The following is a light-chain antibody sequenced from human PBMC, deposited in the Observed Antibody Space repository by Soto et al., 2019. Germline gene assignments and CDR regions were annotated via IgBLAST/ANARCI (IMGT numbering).Light chain of an antibody. CDR2: KAS. Sequence: LAASWADKVTITGRASQTISSWLAWYQQKPGKAPHLLIYKASSLESGVPSRFSGSGSGTEFTFICSIRLPDDSATHYYQGSNSYAPTFGQGTKVDI. J-gene: IGKJ1*01. V-gene: IGKV1-5*03. CDR1: QTISSW. CDR3: QGSNSYAPT.